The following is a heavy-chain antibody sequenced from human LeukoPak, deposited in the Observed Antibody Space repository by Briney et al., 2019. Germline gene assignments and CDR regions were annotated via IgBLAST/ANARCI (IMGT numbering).Heavy chain of an antibody. D-gene: IGHD3-22*01. CDR2: INAGNGNT. CDR3: ARDDSSGYTNWFDP. Sequence: ASVKVSCKASGYTFTSYAMHWVRQAPGQRLEWMGWINAGNGNTKYSQKFQGRVTITRDTSGSTAYMELSSLRSEDTAVYYCARDDSSGYTNWFDPWGQGTLVTVSS. V-gene: IGHV1-3*01. J-gene: IGHJ5*02. CDR1: GYTFTSYA.